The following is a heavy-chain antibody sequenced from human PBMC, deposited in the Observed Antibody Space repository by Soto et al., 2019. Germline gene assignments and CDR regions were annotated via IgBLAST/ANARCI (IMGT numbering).Heavy chain of an antibody. CDR3: AKDTLRGYSYGYLPDY. Sequence: GGSLRLSCAASGFTFSSYGMHWVRQAPGKGLEWVAVISYDGSNKYYADSVKGRFTISRDNSKNTLYLQMNSLRAEDTAVYYCAKDTLRGYSYGYLPDYWGQGTLVTVSS. CDR2: ISYDGSNK. V-gene: IGHV3-30*18. CDR1: GFTFSSYG. J-gene: IGHJ4*02. D-gene: IGHD5-18*01.